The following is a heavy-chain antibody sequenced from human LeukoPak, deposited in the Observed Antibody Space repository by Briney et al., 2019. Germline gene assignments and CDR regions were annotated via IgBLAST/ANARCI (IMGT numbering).Heavy chain of an antibody. J-gene: IGHJ4*02. CDR3: AGDTRSLIDY. CDR2: ISSNSATT. Sequence: GGSLRLSCAASGFSFSTNSMNWVRQVPGKGLEWISYISSNSATTYYADSVKGRLTISRDNAKNSLYLHMNSLRADDTAVYYCAGDTRSLIDYWGQGTLVTVSS. CDR1: GFSFSTNS. D-gene: IGHD1-26*01. V-gene: IGHV3-48*01.